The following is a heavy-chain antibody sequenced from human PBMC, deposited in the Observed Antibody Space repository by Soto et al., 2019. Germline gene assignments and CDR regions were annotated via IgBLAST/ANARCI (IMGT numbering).Heavy chain of an antibody. Sequence: GASVKGSCKASGYTFTSYAMHWVRQAPGQRLEWMGWINAGNGNTKYSQKFQGRVTITRDTSASTAYMVLSSLRSEDTAVYYCGRGAIVVVPAAILGCWFDPWGQGTLVTVSS. CDR3: GRGAIVVVPAAILGCWFDP. CDR2: INAGNGNT. J-gene: IGHJ5*02. D-gene: IGHD2-2*01. CDR1: GYTFTSYA. V-gene: IGHV1-3*01.